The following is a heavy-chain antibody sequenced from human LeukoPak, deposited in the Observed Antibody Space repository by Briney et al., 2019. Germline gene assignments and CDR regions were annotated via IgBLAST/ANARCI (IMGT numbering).Heavy chain of an antibody. CDR1: GYTLTELS. CDR2: FDPEDGET. CDR3: ARAPAYYDILTGYYNSNYYYYYMDV. D-gene: IGHD3-9*01. V-gene: IGHV1-24*01. Sequence: ASVKVSCKVSGYTLTELSMHWVRQAPGKGLEWMGGFDPEDGETIYAQKFQGRVTMTTDTSTSTAYMELRSLRSDDTAVYYCARAPAYYDILTGYYNSNYYYYYMDVWGKGTTVTISS. J-gene: IGHJ6*03.